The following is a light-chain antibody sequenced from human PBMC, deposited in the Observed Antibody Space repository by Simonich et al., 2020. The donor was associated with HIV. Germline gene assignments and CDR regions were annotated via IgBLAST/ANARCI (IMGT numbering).Light chain of an antibody. Sequence: EVVLTQSPATLSLSPGERATLSCRASQSVSSYLAWYQQKPGQAPRLLIYDASNRATGLPARFSGSGSGTDFTLTISSLEPEDFAVYYCQQRSGWPPITFGQGTRLEIK. J-gene: IGKJ5*01. CDR2: DAS. CDR3: QQRSGWPPIT. CDR1: QSVSSY. V-gene: IGKV3-11*01.